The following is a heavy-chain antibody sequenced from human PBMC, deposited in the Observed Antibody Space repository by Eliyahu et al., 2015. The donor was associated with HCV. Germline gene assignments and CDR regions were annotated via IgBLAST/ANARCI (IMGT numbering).Heavy chain of an antibody. CDR1: GESFSDYY. J-gene: IGHJ4*02. CDR2: VNHNGCT. Sequence: QVQLQQWGAGLLKPSETLSLTCAVSGESFSDYYWTWIRQPPGKGLEWIGEVNHNGCTNYKSSLKSRVTISVDTSQSQFSLKLTSVTAADTAVYYCARGGRLWGSYRQSDYWGQGTLVTVSS. V-gene: IGHV4-34*01. CDR3: ARGGRLWGSYRQSDY. D-gene: IGHD3-16*02.